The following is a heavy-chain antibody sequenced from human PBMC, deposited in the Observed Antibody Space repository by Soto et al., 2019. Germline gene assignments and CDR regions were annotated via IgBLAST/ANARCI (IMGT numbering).Heavy chain of an antibody. J-gene: IGHJ6*02. CDR2: IIPIFGTA. D-gene: IGHD3-3*01. CDR3: ARSRPRFLEWSIYGMDV. Sequence: SVKVSCKASGVTFSSYAISWVRQAPGQGLEWMGGIIPIFGTANYAQKFQGRVTITADESTSTAYMELSSLRSEDTAVYYCARSRPRFLEWSIYGMDVWGQGTTVTVSS. V-gene: IGHV1-69*13. CDR1: GVTFSSYA.